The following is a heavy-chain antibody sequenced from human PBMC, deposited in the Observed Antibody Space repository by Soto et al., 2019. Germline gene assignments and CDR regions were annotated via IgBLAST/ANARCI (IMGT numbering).Heavy chain of an antibody. CDR1: GFTFSSYG. Sequence: PGGSLRLSCAASGFTFSSYGMHWVRQAPGKGLEWVAVISYGGSNKYYADSVKGRFTISRDNSKNTLYLQMNSLRAEDTAVYYCATSGGYCSSTSCRYYYYYGMDVWGQGTTVTVSS. J-gene: IGHJ6*02. CDR3: ATSGGYCSSTSCRYYYYYGMDV. V-gene: IGHV3-30*03. CDR2: ISYGGSNK. D-gene: IGHD2-2*01.